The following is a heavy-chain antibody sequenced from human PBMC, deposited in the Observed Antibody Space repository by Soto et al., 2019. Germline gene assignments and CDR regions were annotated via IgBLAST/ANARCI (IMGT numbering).Heavy chain of an antibody. Sequence: TLSLTCAVYGGSFSGYYWSWIRQPPGKGLEWIGEINHSGSTNYNPSLKSRVTISVDTSKNQFSLKLSSVTAADTAVYYCARGRVDFWSGYYKNYYYYGMDVWGQGTTVTVSS. CDR3: ARGRVDFWSGYYKNYYYYGMDV. CDR1: GGSFSGYY. CDR2: INHSGST. D-gene: IGHD3-3*01. J-gene: IGHJ6*02. V-gene: IGHV4-34*01.